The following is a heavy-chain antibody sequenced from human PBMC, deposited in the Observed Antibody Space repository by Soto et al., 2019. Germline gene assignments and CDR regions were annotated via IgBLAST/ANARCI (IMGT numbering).Heavy chain of an antibody. Sequence: GGSMRLSCAASGFSFSTYGMPWVRQAPGKGLERVAFISNEGSNKYYADSVKGRFTISRDNSKNTLYLQMNSLRAEDTAVYYCAKGCGNYWSFDYWGQGTLDTVSS. CDR2: ISNEGSNK. CDR3: AKGCGNYWSFDY. D-gene: IGHD4-4*01. V-gene: IGHV3-30*18. CDR1: GFSFSTYG. J-gene: IGHJ4*02.